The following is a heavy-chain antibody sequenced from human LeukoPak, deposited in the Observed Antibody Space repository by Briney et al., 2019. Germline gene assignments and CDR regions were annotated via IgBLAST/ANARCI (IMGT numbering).Heavy chain of an antibody. CDR2: IYSGGST. CDR1: GFTVSSNY. J-gene: IGHJ4*02. D-gene: IGHD2-2*01. CDR3: AREGSVDCSSTSCYFDY. Sequence: PGGSLRLSCAASGFTVSSNYMSRVRQAPGKGLEWVSVIYSGGSTYYADSVKGRFTISRDNSKNTLYLQMNSLRAEDTAVYYCAREGSVDCSSTSCYFDYWGQGTLVTVSS. V-gene: IGHV3-66*01.